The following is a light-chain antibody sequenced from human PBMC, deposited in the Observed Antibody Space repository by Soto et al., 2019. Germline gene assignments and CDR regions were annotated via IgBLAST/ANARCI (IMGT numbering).Light chain of an antibody. CDR2: AAS. CDR3: QQCGSSPWT. J-gene: IGKJ1*01. Sequence: EIVLTQSPGTLSLSPGERATLSCRASQSVSSYYLAWYQQKPGQASRLLIYAASSRATGIPDRFSGGGSGTDFTLTISRLEPEDFAVYYCQQCGSSPWTFGQGTKVEIK. CDR1: QSVSSYY. V-gene: IGKV3-20*01.